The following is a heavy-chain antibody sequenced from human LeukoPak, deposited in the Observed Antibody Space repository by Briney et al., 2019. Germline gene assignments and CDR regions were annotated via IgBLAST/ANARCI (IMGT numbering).Heavy chain of an antibody. CDR2: IYYSGTT. Sequence: SETLSLTCSVSGGSISSISYYWGWIRRPPGKGLEWIASIYYSGTTHYNPSLSSRVTMSVDTSKNQFSLKLSAVTAADTAVYYCARQSHGSGYVDDLWGQGTLVTVSS. CDR1: GGSISSISYY. CDR3: ARQSHGSGYVDDL. D-gene: IGHD3-22*01. V-gene: IGHV4-39*01. J-gene: IGHJ5*02.